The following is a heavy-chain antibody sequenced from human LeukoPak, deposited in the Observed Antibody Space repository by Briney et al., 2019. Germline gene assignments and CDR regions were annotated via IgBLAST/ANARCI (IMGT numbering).Heavy chain of an antibody. Sequence: SETLSLTCAVYGGSFSGYYWSWIRQPPGKWLEWIGEINHSGSTNYNPSLKSRVTISVDTSKNQFSLKLSSVTAADTAVYYCARRTSQISYGLDTLYYFDYWGQGTLVTVSS. J-gene: IGHJ4*02. D-gene: IGHD3-10*01. CDR2: INHSGST. CDR1: GGSFSGYY. CDR3: ARRTSQISYGLDTLYYFDY. V-gene: IGHV4-34*01.